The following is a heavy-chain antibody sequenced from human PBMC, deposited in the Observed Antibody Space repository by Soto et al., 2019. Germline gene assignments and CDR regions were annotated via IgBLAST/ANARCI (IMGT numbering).Heavy chain of an antibody. D-gene: IGHD1-20*01. V-gene: IGHV4-39*01. J-gene: IGHJ4*02. CDR3: ATSQKGYNWNYFDH. Sequence: PSETLSLTCAVSGCSISGSYYYWAWLRQSPGKGPEWIGSVFYTGFTSYNPSLESRVSVSVDTSKSQFSLKLSAVTAADTAVYYCATSQKGYNWNYFDHWGQGALATVSS. CDR1: GCSISGSYYY. CDR2: VFYTGFT.